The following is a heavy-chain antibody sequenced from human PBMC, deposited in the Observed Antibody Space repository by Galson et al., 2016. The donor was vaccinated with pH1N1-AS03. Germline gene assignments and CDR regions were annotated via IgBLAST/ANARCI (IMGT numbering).Heavy chain of an antibody. J-gene: IGHJ4*02. D-gene: IGHD6-19*01. CDR1: GYSFISYA. CDR3: AKVGIEISSGWYGRFDF. Sequence: SVKVSCKASGYSFISYAIHWVRQAPGQRPEWMGWLNTGTGDTIYSQKFQDRVTITRDTSASTAYMELSRLRSEDTAVYYCAKVGIEISSGWYGRFDFWGQGTQVTVSS. CDR2: LNTGTGDT. V-gene: IGHV1-3*04.